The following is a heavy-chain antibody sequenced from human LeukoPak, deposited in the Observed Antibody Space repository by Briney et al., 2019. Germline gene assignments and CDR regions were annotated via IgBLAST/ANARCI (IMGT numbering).Heavy chain of an antibody. V-gene: IGHV3-49*04. D-gene: IGHD1-14*01. CDR2: IRSKTYGGTT. CDR1: GFTFGDYG. Sequence: GGSLRLSCIVSGFTFGDYGMSWVRQAPGKGLEWVGFIRSKTYGGTTEYAASVKGRFTISRDDPSSILYLHMNSLKTEDTALYYCIPDLPFDSWGQGTLVTVSS. J-gene: IGHJ4*02. CDR3: IPDLPFDS.